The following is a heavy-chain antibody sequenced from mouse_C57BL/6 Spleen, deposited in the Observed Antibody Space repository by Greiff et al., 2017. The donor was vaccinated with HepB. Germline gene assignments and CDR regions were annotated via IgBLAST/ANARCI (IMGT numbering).Heavy chain of an antibody. CDR1: GFTFSSYG. CDR2: ISSGGSYT. CDR3: ARLDSNQNYYAMDY. V-gene: IGHV5-6*01. Sequence: EVKLVESGGDLVKPGGSLKLSCAASGFTFSSYGMSWVRQTPDKRLEWVATISSGGSYTYYPDSVKGRFTISRDNAKNTLYLQMSSLKSEDTAMYYCARLDSNQNYYAMDYWGQGTSVTVSS. D-gene: IGHD2-5*01. J-gene: IGHJ4*01.